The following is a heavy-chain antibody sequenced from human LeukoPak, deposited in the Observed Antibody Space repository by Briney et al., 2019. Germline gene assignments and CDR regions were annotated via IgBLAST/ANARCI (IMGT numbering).Heavy chain of an antibody. J-gene: IGHJ4*02. CDR1: GFTFSSYW. Sequence: AGGSLRLSCAASGFTFSSYWMTWVRQAPGKGLEWVANIKRDGSAKYYVDSVKGRFTISRDNAKNSLYLQMNSLRAEDTAVYYCAKFNSGTFSFDYWGQGTLVTVSS. CDR3: AKFNSGTFSFDY. V-gene: IGHV3-7*01. D-gene: IGHD1-26*01. CDR2: IKRDGSAK.